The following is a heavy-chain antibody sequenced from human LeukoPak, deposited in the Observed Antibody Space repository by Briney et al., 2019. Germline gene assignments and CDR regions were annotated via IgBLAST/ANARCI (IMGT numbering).Heavy chain of an antibody. D-gene: IGHD5-24*01. CDR2: IYHSGST. V-gene: IGHV4-30-2*01. Sequence: SQTLSLTCAVSGGSISSGGYSWSWIRQPPGKGLEWIGYIYHSGSTYYNPSLKSRVTISVDRSKNQFSLKLSSVTAADTAVYYCARLEMATINFDYWGRGTLVTVSS. J-gene: IGHJ4*02. CDR3: ARLEMATINFDY. CDR1: GGSISSGGYS.